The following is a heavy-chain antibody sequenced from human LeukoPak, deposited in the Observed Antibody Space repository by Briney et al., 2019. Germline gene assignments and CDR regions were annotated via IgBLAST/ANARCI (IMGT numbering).Heavy chain of an antibody. V-gene: IGHV4-59*01. J-gene: IGHJ4*02. D-gene: IGHD6-19*01. CDR3: ARALYSSGWYGEFGY. CDR1: GGSISSYY. Sequence: PSETLSLTCTVSGGSISSYYWSWIRQPPGKGLEWIGYIYYSGSTNYNPSLKSRVTISVDTSKNQFSLKLSSVTAADTAVYYCARALYSSGWYGEFGYWGQGTLVTVS. CDR2: IYYSGST.